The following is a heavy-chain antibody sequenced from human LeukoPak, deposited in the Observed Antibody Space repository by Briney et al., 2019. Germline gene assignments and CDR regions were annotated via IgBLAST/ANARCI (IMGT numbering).Heavy chain of an antibody. Sequence: PSETLSLTCAVYGGSFSGYYWSWIRQPPGQGLEWIGEINHSGSTNYNPSLKSRVTISVDTSKNQFSLKLSSVTAADTAVYYCAREWAPFDPWGQGTLVTVSS. CDR1: GGSFSGYY. D-gene: IGHD2-8*01. CDR3: AREWAPFDP. V-gene: IGHV4-34*01. J-gene: IGHJ5*02. CDR2: INHSGST.